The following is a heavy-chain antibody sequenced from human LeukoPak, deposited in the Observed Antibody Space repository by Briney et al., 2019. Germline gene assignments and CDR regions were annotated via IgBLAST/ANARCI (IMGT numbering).Heavy chain of an antibody. Sequence: GGSLRLSCAASGFTFSSYAMHWVRQAPGKGLEYVAAISSNGGSTYYANSVKGRFTISRDNSKNTLYLQMGSLRAEDMAVYYCARAGYYYYYYMDVWGEGTTVTVSS. V-gene: IGHV3-64*01. CDR2: ISSNGGST. CDR1: GFTFSSYA. J-gene: IGHJ6*03. CDR3: ARAGYYYYYYMDV.